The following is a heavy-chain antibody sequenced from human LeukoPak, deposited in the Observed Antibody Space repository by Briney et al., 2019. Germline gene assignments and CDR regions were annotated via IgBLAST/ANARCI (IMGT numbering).Heavy chain of an antibody. Sequence: GESLKISCEGSGYSFTDYWIGWVRQMPGEGLEWMGIIYPGDSDTRYSPSFQGQVTMSADKSISTTYLQWSSLRASDTAICYCARKKGYADAWWDSWGQGTLVTVSS. CDR1: GYSFTDYW. CDR3: ARKKGYADAWWDS. CDR2: IYPGDSDT. J-gene: IGHJ5*02. D-gene: IGHD2-8*02. V-gene: IGHV5-51*01.